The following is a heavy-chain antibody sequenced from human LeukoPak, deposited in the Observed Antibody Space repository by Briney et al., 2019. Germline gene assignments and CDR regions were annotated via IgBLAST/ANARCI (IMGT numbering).Heavy chain of an antibody. V-gene: IGHV3-64*01. D-gene: IGHD5-18*01. CDR3: ARGYSYGPHDAFDI. Sequence: GGSLRLSCAASGFTFSSYAMHWVRQAPGKGLEYVSAISSNGGSTYYANSVKGRFTISRDNSKNTLYLQMGSLRAEDMAVYYCARGYSYGPHDAFDIWGQGTMVTVSS. CDR1: GFTFSSYA. J-gene: IGHJ3*02. CDR2: ISSNGGST.